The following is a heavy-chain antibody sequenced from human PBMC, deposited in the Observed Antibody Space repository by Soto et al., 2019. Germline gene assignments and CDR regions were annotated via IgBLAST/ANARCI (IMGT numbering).Heavy chain of an antibody. V-gene: IGHV1-3*01. CDR3: FVAYQLPPRGRYYYGMDV. CDR1: GYTFTSYS. J-gene: IGHJ6*02. D-gene: IGHD2-2*01. CDR2: INAGNGNT. Sequence: GASVKVSCKSSGYTFTSYSMYCVRQAPGQRLVWIGWINAGNGNTKYSQKFQGRVTITRDTSASTAYMELSSLRSEDTAVYYCFVAYQLPPRGRYYYGMDVWGQGTTVTVSS.